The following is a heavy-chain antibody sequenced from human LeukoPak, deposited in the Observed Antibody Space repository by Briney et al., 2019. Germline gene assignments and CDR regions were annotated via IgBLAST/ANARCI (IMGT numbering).Heavy chain of an antibody. Sequence: ASVKVSCKASGGTFSSYAISWVRQAPGQGLEWLGWINPKSGGTSYAQKFQGRVTMTRDTSITTAYMEVSRLRSDDTAVYYCARAAPYGDYVFDNWGQGTLVTVSS. D-gene: IGHD4-17*01. CDR3: ARAAPYGDYVFDN. CDR2: INPKSGGT. J-gene: IGHJ4*02. V-gene: IGHV1-2*02. CDR1: GGTFSSYA.